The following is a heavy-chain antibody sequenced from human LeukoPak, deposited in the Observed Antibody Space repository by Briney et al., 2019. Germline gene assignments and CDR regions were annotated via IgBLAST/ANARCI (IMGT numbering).Heavy chain of an antibody. CDR3: VRVDGSPDF. D-gene: IGHD3-22*01. CDR1: GHTFTSLD. J-gene: IGHJ4*02. CDR2: MNPKSGYT. Sequence: GASVKVSCKASGHTFTSLDINWVRQATGQGLEWMGWMNPKSGYTGSAQQFQGRVTFTRSTSISTAYMELSSLRSEDTAVYYCVRVDGSPDFWGQGTLITVSS. V-gene: IGHV1-8*03.